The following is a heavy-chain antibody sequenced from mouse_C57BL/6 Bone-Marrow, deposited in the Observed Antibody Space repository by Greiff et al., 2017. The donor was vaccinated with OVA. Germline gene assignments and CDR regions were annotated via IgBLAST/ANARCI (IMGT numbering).Heavy chain of an antibody. Sequence: QVQLQQPGAELVMPGASVKLSCKASGYTFTSYWMHWVKQRPGQGLEWIGEIDPSDSYTNYNQKFKGKSTLTVDKSSSTAYMQLSSLTSEDYAVYYCASGYYFDYWGQGTTLTDSS. V-gene: IGHV1-69*01. CDR1: GYTFTSYW. CDR3: ASGYYFDY. J-gene: IGHJ2*01. CDR2: IDPSDSYT.